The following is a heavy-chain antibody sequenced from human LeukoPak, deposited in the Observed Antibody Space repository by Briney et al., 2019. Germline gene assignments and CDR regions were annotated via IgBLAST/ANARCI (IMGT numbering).Heavy chain of an antibody. J-gene: IGHJ6*02. CDR2: IYYSGST. Sequence: SETLSLTCTVSGGSISSYYWSWTRQPPGKGLEWIGYIYYSGSTNYNPSLKSRVTISVDTSKNQFSLKLSSVTAADTAGYYCARGPYYDIAYGMDVWGQGTTVTVSS. D-gene: IGHD3-9*01. V-gene: IGHV4-59*01. CDR3: ARGPYYDIAYGMDV. CDR1: GGSISSYY.